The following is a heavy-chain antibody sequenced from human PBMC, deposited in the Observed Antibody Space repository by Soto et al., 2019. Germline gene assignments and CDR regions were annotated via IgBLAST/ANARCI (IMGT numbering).Heavy chain of an antibody. D-gene: IGHD1-26*01. CDR2: ISYDGSNK. Sequence: GSLRLSCAASGFTFSSYAMHWVRQAPGKGLEWVAVISYDGSNKYYADSVKGRFTISRDNSKNTLYLQMNSLRAEDTAVYYCARGGWELHLYYFDYWGQGTLVTVSS. V-gene: IGHV3-30-3*01. CDR1: GFTFSSYA. J-gene: IGHJ4*02. CDR3: ARGGWELHLYYFDY.